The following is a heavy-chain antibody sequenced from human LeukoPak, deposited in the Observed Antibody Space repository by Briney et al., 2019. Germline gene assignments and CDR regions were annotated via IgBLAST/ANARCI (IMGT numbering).Heavy chain of an antibody. V-gene: IGHV4-61*05. Sequence: SETLSLTCTVSGGSISSSSAYWGWIRQPPGKGLEWIGYIYYSGSTNYNSSLKSRVTISVDTSKNQFSLKLSSVTAADTAVYYCARVREYYDFWSGYYPSIFDYWGQGTLVTVSS. CDR3: ARVREYYDFWSGYYPSIFDY. D-gene: IGHD3-3*01. CDR2: IYYSGST. CDR1: GGSISSSSAY. J-gene: IGHJ4*02.